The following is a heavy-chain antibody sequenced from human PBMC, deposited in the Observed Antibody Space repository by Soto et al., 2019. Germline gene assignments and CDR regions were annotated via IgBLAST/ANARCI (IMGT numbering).Heavy chain of an antibody. CDR1: GFTFSSYG. CDR3: ARDSVSNPKYYYGMDV. Sequence: QVQLVESGGGVVQPGRSLRLSCAASGFTFSSYGMHWVRQAPGKGLEWVAVIWYDGSNKYYADSVKGRFTISRDNSKNTLYLQMNSLRAEDTAVYYCARDSVSNPKYYYGMDVWGQGTTVTVSS. V-gene: IGHV3-33*01. D-gene: IGHD4-4*01. CDR2: IWYDGSNK. J-gene: IGHJ6*02.